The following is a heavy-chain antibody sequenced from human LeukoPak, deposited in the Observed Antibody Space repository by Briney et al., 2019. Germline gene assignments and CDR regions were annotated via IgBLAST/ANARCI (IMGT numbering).Heavy chain of an antibody. Sequence: SETLSLTCTVSGGSISSYYWSWIRQPAGKGLEWIGRIYTSGSINYNPSLKSRVTMSVDTSKNQFSLKLSSVTAADTAVYYCARDVYCSSTSCYEGIDNWFDPWGQGTLVTVSS. D-gene: IGHD2-2*01. CDR1: GGSISSYY. J-gene: IGHJ5*02. V-gene: IGHV4-4*07. CDR3: ARDVYCSSTSCYEGIDNWFDP. CDR2: IYTSGSI.